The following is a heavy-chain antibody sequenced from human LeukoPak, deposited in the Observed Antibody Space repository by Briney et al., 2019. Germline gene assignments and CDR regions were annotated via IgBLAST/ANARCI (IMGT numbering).Heavy chain of an antibody. J-gene: IGHJ4*02. Sequence: ASETLSLTCAVYGGSFSGYYWSWIRQPPGKGLEWIGEINHSGSTNYNPSLKSRVTISVDTSKNQFSLKLSSVTAADTAVYHCARGDCSGGSCYGIFDYWGQGTLVTVSS. D-gene: IGHD2-15*01. CDR3: ARGDCSGGSCYGIFDY. CDR2: INHSGST. CDR1: GGSFSGYY. V-gene: IGHV4-34*01.